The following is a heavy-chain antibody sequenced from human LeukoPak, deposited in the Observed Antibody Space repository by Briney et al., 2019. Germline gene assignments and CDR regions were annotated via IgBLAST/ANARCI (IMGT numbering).Heavy chain of an antibody. D-gene: IGHD1-26*01. J-gene: IGHJ5*02. CDR2: INPNSGGT. V-gene: IGHV1-2*02. CDR1: GYTFTSYG. CDR3: ARGSILRGSYPGDWFDP. Sequence: ASVKVSCKASGYTFTSYGISWVRQAPGQGLEWMGWINPNSGGTNYAQKFQGRVTMTRDTSISTAYMELSRLRSDDTAVYYCARGSILRGSYPGDWFDPWGQGTLVTVSS.